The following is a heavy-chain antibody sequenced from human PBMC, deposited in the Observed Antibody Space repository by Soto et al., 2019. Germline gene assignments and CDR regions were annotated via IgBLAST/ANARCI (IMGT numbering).Heavy chain of an antibody. CDR2: ISYDGSNK. CDR3: ARVSGYDFWSSYYNPGYYGMDV. Sequence: GGSLRLSCAASGVTFSSYAMHWVRQAPGKGLEWVAVISYDGSNKYYADSVKGRFTISRDNSKNTLYLQMNSLRAEDTAVYYCARVSGYDFWSSYYNPGYYGMDVWGQGTTVPVSS. D-gene: IGHD3-3*01. CDR1: GVTFSSYA. V-gene: IGHV3-30-3*01. J-gene: IGHJ6*02.